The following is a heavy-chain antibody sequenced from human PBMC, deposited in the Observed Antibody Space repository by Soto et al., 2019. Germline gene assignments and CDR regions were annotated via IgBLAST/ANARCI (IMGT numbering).Heavy chain of an antibody. CDR2: MNPNSGNT. V-gene: IGHV1-8*01. D-gene: IGHD3-10*01. CDR3: ARGKKVRGVTRAYYYYYMDV. Sequence: ASVKVSCKASGYTFTSYDINWVRQATGQGLEWMGWMNPNSGNTGYAQKFQGRVTMTRNTSISTTYMELSSLRSEDTAVYYCARGKKVRGVTRAYYYYYMDVWGKGTTVTV. J-gene: IGHJ6*03. CDR1: GYTFTSYD.